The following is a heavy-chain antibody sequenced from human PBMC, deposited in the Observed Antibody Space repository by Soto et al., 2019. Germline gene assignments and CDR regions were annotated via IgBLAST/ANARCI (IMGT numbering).Heavy chain of an antibody. V-gene: IGHV3-30-3*01. D-gene: IGHD3-22*01. Sequence: QVQLVESVGGVVQSGGSLRLSCAAPGFTFSIYALHGVRQAPGKGRESVAVMSPNGNNQYYADSVKGRFTISRDTSKSTLYLQMTSLRPDDTAVYYCATGANFYYDTSRYWGQGTLVTVSS. CDR3: ATGANFYYDTSRY. J-gene: IGHJ4*02. CDR1: GFTFSIYA. CDR2: MSPNGNNQ.